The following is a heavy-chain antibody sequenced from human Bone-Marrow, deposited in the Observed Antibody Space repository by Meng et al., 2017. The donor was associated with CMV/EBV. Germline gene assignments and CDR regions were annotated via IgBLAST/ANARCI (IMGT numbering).Heavy chain of an antibody. J-gene: IGHJ6*02. CDR1: GYTFTGYY. CDR3: ARVRHSSGWTHSTYYYYGMDV. CDR2: INPNSGGT. D-gene: IGHD6-19*01. V-gene: IGHV1-2*02. Sequence: ASVKVSCKASGYTFTGYYMHWVRQAPGQGLEWMGWINPNSGGTNYAQKFQGRVTMTRDTSISTAYMELSRLRSDDTAVYYCARVRHSSGWTHSTYYYYGMDVWGQGTTVTVSS.